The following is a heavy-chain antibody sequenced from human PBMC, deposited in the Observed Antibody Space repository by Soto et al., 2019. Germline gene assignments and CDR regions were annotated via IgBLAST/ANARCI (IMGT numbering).Heavy chain of an antibody. CDR3: ASGIQLWLRRINNGYSG. CDR2: IIPMFGTA. CDR1: GGTFSTYA. J-gene: IGHJ4*02. V-gene: IGHV1-69*12. D-gene: IGHD5-18*01. Sequence: QVQLVQSGAEVKKPESSVKVSCKAPGGTFSTYAISWVRQAPGQGLEWMGGIIPMFGTANYAQRCQGRVTITADESTNTVYMELSSLRSEDTAVYFCASGIQLWLRRINNGYSGWGQGTLVTVSS.